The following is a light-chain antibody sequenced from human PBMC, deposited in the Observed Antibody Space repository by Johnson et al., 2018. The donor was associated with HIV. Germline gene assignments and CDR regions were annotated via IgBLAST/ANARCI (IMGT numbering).Light chain of an antibody. Sequence: VLTQPPSVSAAPGQKVTISCSGSSSNIGNNYVSWYQQVPGTAPKLLIYDNNRRPSGIPDRFSGSKSGTSATLGITGLQTGYEADYYCGTWDSSLSAYVFGTGTKVTVL. CDR2: DNN. CDR3: GTWDSSLSAYV. CDR1: SSNIGNNY. J-gene: IGLJ1*01. V-gene: IGLV1-51*01.